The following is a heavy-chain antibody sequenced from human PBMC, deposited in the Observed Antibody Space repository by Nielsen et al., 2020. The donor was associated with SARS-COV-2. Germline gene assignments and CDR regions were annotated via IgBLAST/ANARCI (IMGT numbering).Heavy chain of an antibody. CDR1: GFTFSSYW. V-gene: IGHV3-74*01. CDR3: ARVGGSSPLDY. CDR2: INSDGSST. Sequence: GESLKISCAASGFTFSSYWMHWVRQAPGKGLVWVSRINSDGSSTSYADSVKGRFTISRDNAKNTLYLQMNSLRAEDTAVYYCARVGGSSPLDYWGQGTLATVSS. D-gene: IGHD1-26*01. J-gene: IGHJ4*02.